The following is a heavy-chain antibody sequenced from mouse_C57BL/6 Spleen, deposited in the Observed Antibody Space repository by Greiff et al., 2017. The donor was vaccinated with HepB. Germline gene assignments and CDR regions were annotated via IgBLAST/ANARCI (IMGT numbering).Heavy chain of an antibody. J-gene: IGHJ4*01. Sequence: VQLQQSGAELARPGASVKLSCKASGYTFTSYGISWVKQRTGQGLEWIGEIYPRSGNTYYNEKFKGKATLTADKSSSTAYMELRSLTSEASAVYFCARSPITTVVDYYAMDYWGQGTSVTVSS. D-gene: IGHD1-1*01. CDR3: ARSPITTVVDYYAMDY. V-gene: IGHV1-81*01. CDR2: IYPRSGNT. CDR1: GYTFTSYG.